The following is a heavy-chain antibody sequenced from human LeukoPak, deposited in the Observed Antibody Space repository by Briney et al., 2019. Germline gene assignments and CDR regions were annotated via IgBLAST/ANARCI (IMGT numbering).Heavy chain of an antibody. D-gene: IGHD3-10*01. CDR3: ARLSAYYYGSYFYYYMDV. V-gene: IGHV3-23*01. J-gene: IGHJ6*03. CDR1: GFTFSSYA. CDR2: ISNSGGST. Sequence: GGSLRLSCAASGFTFSSYAMSWVRQAPGKGLEWVSTISNSGGSTYYADSVKGRFTISRDNSKNTLYLQMNSLRAEDTAVYYCARLSAYYYGSYFYYYMDVWGKGTTVTVSS.